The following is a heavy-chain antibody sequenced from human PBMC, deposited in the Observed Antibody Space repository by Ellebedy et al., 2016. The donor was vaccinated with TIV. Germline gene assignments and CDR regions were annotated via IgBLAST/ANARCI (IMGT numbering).Heavy chain of an antibody. V-gene: IGHV1-46*03. CDR1: GYTFTSYY. Sequence: ASVKVSCXASGYTFTSYYIHWVRQAPGQGLEWLGMINPSGASTNYPQKFQGRVTMTRDTSTTTVYMELRSLRSEDTAVYYCTTSPAGSSPKAGALDVWGQGTMVTVSS. CDR2: INPSGAST. J-gene: IGHJ3*01. D-gene: IGHD3-10*01. CDR3: TTSPAGSSPKAGALDV.